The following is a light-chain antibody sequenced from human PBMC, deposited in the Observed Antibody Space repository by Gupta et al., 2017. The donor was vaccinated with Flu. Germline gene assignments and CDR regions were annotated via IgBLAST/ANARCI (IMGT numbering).Light chain of an antibody. CDR2: HVN. Sequence: QSALTHPASVSGSPGQPITISCSGSDIGGYNYVSWYQQHPGEAPKVIIYHVNSRPSGVSNRFSGSKSDNTASLTISGLQAEDEADYYCSSYSRSSLVFGTGTMVTVL. J-gene: IGLJ1*01. CDR1: SDIGGYNY. V-gene: IGLV2-14*03. CDR3: SSYSRSSLV.